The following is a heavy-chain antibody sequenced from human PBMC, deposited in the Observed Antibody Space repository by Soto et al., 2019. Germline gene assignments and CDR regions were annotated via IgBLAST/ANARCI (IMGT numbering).Heavy chain of an antibody. V-gene: IGHV3-23*01. CDR3: AKGVWSSGDFIPAEYFHH. CDR2: LSGSGGSI. D-gene: IGHD1-26*01. CDR1: GFTFSSYA. J-gene: IGHJ1*01. Sequence: GGSLRLSCAASGFTFSSYAMSWVRQAPGKGLEWVSALSGSGGSIYYVDSVKGRFTISRDNSKNTLTLQMNSLIAEDTAAYYCAKGVWSSGDFIPAEYFHHWGQGTLVTVSS.